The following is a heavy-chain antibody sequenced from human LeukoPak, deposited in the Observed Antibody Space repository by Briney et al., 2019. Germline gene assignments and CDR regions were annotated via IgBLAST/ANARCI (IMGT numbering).Heavy chain of an antibody. CDR1: GDSFSGHY. J-gene: IGHJ3*02. CDR2: ISYRGST. D-gene: IGHD4-17*01. Sequence: SETLPLTCTVSGDSFSGHYWTWIRQPPGKGLEWIGYISYRGSTNYNPSLKSRVTISIDTSKNQFSLRLSSVTAADTAVYYCARDLVTVTKGFDIWGQGTMVSVSS. CDR3: ARDLVTVTKGFDI. V-gene: IGHV4-59*11.